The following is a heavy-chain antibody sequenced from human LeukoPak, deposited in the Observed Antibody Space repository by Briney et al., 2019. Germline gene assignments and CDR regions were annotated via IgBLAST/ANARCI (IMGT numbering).Heavy chain of an antibody. CDR2: IIPIFGTA. V-gene: IGHV1-69*13. Sequence: VASVKVSCTASGGTFSSYAISWVRQAPGQGLEWMGGIIPIFGTANYAQKFQGRVTITADESTSTAYMELSSLRSEDTAVYYCAREVYCSSTSCDPDYWGQGTLVTVSS. CDR1: GGTFSSYA. D-gene: IGHD2-2*01. J-gene: IGHJ4*02. CDR3: AREVYCSSTSCDPDY.